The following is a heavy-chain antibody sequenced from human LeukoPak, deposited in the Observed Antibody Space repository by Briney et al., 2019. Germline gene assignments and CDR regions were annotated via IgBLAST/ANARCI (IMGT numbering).Heavy chain of an antibody. V-gene: IGHV5-51*01. Sequence: GESLKISCKGSGYSLTSYWIGWVRQMPGKGLEWMGIIYPGDSDTRYSPSFQGHVTISTDKSITTAYLQWSSLKASDTAMYYCARGIRVGGSRCFVYWCRGTLVRVS. J-gene: IGHJ4*02. CDR2: IYPGDSDT. CDR3: ARGIRVGGSRCFVY. CDR1: GYSLTSYW. D-gene: IGHD2-15*01.